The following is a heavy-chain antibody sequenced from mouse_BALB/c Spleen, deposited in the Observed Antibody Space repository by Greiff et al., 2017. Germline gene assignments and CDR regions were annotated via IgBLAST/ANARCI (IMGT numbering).Heavy chain of an antibody. J-gene: IGHJ2*01. D-gene: IGHD2-1*01. CDR2: IWWDDDK. CDR3: AHYGNYFDY. V-gene: IGHV8-8*01. Sequence: QVTLKVSGPGILQPSQTLSLTCSFSGFSLSTSGMGVGWIRQPSGKGLEWLAHIWWDDDKYYNTALKSGLTISKDTSKNQVFLKIASVDTADTATYYCAHYGNYFDYWGQGTTLTVSS. CDR1: GFSLSTSGMG.